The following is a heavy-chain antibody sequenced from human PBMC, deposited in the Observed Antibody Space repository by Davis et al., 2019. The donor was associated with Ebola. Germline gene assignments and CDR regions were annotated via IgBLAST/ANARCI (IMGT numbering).Heavy chain of an antibody. J-gene: IGHJ5*02. CDR1: GFTFSDYW. CDR2: IKYDGSDK. CDR3: AKDSGWQMSP. Sequence: GESLKISCAASGFTFSDYWMTWVRQAPGKGLEWVGKIKYDGSDKYYVDSVKGRFTISRDNAKNSLYLQMNSLTVEDTAIYSCAKDSGWQMSPWGQGTLVIVSS. D-gene: IGHD6-19*01. V-gene: IGHV3-7*01.